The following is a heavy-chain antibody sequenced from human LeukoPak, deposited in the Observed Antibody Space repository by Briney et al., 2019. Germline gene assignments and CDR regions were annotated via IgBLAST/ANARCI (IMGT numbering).Heavy chain of an antibody. CDR3: ARGTAGYHSSYFDY. V-gene: IGHV3-33*01. D-gene: IGHD3-16*02. Sequence: GGSLRLSCAASGFTFSGYGMHWVRQAPGKGLEWVAVIWYDGSNKYYADSVKGRFTISRDNSKNTLYLQMNSLRAEDTAVYYCARGTAGYHSSYFDYWGQGTLVTVSS. CDR2: IWYDGSNK. J-gene: IGHJ4*02. CDR1: GFTFSGYG.